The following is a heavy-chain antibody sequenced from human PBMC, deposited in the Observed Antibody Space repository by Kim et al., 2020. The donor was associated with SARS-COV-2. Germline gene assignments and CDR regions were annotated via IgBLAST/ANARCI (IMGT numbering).Heavy chain of an antibody. J-gene: IGHJ4*02. CDR1: GGSISSSSYY. Sequence: SETLSLTCTVSGGSISSSSYYWGWIRQPPGKGLEWIGSIYYSGSTYYNPSLKSRVTISVDTSKNQFSLKLSSVTAADTAVYYCARLNYQTIYIVVVPAAPPTIYYFDYWGQGTLVTVSS. CDR3: ARLNYQTIYIVVVPAAPPTIYYFDY. V-gene: IGHV4-39*01. CDR2: IYYSGST. D-gene: IGHD2-2*01.